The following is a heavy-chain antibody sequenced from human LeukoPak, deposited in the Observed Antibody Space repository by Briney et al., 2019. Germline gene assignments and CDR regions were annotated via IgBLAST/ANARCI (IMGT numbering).Heavy chain of an antibody. Sequence: GASVKVSCKASGYTFTSYYMHWVRRAPGQGLEWMGIINPSGGSTSYAQKFQGRVTMTRDTSTSTVYMELSSLRSEDTAVYYCARVEGYGSGSYTFDYWGQGTLVTVSS. V-gene: IGHV1-46*01. CDR2: INPSGGST. J-gene: IGHJ4*02. D-gene: IGHD3-10*01. CDR1: GYTFTSYY. CDR3: ARVEGYGSGSYTFDY.